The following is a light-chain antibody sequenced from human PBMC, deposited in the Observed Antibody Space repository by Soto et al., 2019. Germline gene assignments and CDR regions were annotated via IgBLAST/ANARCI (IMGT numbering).Light chain of an antibody. Sequence: EIVLTQSPVTLSLSPGERATLSCRASQSVSSYLAWYQQRPCQAHRLLIYDASNRATGIPARFSGSGSGTDFTLTIDNLEPEDFAIYYCQQRNNWPTITFGQGTRLEIK. J-gene: IGKJ5*01. CDR2: DAS. CDR1: QSVSSY. CDR3: QQRNNWPTIT. V-gene: IGKV3-11*01.